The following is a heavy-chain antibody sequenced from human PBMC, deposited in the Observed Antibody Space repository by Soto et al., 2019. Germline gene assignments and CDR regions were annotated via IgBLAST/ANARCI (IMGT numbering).Heavy chain of an antibody. CDR3: ARELWFGVGYYYFGMDV. V-gene: IGHV4-59*13. D-gene: IGHD3-10*01. CDR2: INYSGSS. J-gene: IGHJ6*02. Sequence: SDTLSLTCTVSGGPISSYYWSWIGQPPGKGLEWIGCINYSGSSKYNPSLKRRVTISVDTSKNQFSLKLSSANAADTAVYYCARELWFGVGYYYFGMDVWGQGTTVT. CDR1: GGPISSYY.